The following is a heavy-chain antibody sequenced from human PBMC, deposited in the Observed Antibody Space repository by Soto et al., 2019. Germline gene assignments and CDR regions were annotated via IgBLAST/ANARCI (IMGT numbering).Heavy chain of an antibody. CDR2: ISGRGENT. Sequence: EVQLLESGGGLVQPGGSLRLSCAASGFTFSVFAMSWVRQAPGKGLELVSTISGRGENTYYADFVKGRFTISRDNSKNTLNLQMNSLRGEDTAVYYCAKDRGTGDYGVNAVDIWGQGTMVTVAS. CDR3: AKDRGTGDYGVNAVDI. CDR1: GFTFSVFA. D-gene: IGHD7-27*01. J-gene: IGHJ3*02. V-gene: IGHV3-23*01.